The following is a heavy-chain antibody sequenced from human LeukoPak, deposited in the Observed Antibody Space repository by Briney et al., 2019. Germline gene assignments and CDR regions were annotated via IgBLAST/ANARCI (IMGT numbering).Heavy chain of an antibody. J-gene: IGHJ4*02. Sequence: SETLSLTCDVSGGSISSDGYTWSWIRQPPGKGLEWIGYIYHSGSTYYNPSLKSRVIISVDRSKNQFSLKLSSVTAADTAVYYCARVDMDYSGVDHWDQGTLVTVSS. CDR2: IYHSGST. CDR1: GGSISSDGYT. CDR3: ARVDMDYSGVDH. D-gene: IGHD2-15*01. V-gene: IGHV4-30-2*01.